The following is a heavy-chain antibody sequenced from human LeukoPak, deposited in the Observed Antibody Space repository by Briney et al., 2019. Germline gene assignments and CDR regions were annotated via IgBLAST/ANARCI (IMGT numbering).Heavy chain of an antibody. CDR2: IYHSGST. Sequence: TSETLSLTCTVSAYSISSGCYWGWLRQTPGEGLEWIGTIYHSGSTYYNPSLKSRVTISVDTTKNQFSLKLNTVIAADTAVYYCARASTLPRGNWFDPWGQGILVTVSS. CDR1: AYSISSGCY. CDR3: ARASTLPRGNWFDP. V-gene: IGHV4-38-2*02. D-gene: IGHD2/OR15-2a*01. J-gene: IGHJ5*02.